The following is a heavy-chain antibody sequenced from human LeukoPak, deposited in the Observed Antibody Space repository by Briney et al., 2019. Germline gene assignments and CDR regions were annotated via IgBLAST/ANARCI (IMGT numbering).Heavy chain of an antibody. V-gene: IGHV1-3*01. Sequence: ASVKVSCKASGYTFTSYAMHWVRQAPGQRLEWMGWINAGNGNTKYSQKFQGRVTTTRDTSASTAYMELSSLRSEDTAVYYCARDSSGWPAFGYWGQGTLVTVSS. CDR1: GYTFTSYA. D-gene: IGHD6-19*01. CDR2: INAGNGNT. J-gene: IGHJ4*02. CDR3: ARDSSGWPAFGY.